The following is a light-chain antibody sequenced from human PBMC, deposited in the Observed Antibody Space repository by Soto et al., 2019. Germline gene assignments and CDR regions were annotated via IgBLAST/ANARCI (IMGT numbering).Light chain of an antibody. Sequence: EIVLTQSPATLSLSPGERATLSCRASQSVIRDLAWYQQKPGQAPRLLIYGASSRATGIPDRFSGSGSGTDFTLTISGLEPEDFAVYYCQQYGNSRGTFGQGTKVDI. CDR1: QSVIRD. J-gene: IGKJ1*01. CDR2: GAS. V-gene: IGKV3-20*01. CDR3: QQYGNSRGT.